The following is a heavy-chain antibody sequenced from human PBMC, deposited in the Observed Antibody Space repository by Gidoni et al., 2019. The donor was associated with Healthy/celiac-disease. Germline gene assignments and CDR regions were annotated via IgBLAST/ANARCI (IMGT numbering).Heavy chain of an antibody. Sequence: EVQLVESGGGLVKPGGSLRLSCAASGFTFSSYSMNWVRQAPGKGLEWVSSISSSSSYIYYADSVKGRFTISRDNAKNSLYLQMNSLRAEDTAVYYCASITYYYDSSGYKVPDYWGQGTLVTVSS. CDR3: ASITYYYDSSGYKVPDY. V-gene: IGHV3-21*01. J-gene: IGHJ4*02. CDR1: GFTFSSYS. D-gene: IGHD3-22*01. CDR2: ISSSSSYI.